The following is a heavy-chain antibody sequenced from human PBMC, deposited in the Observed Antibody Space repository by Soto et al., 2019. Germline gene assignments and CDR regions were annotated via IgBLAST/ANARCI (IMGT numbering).Heavy chain of an antibody. CDR3: ARDSGIAVASNPTDIGQNWLDP. J-gene: IGHJ5*02. D-gene: IGHD6-19*01. V-gene: IGHV4-31*03. Sequence: SETLSLTCTVSGGSISSGGYYWSWIRQHPGKGLEWIGYIYYSGSTYHNPSLKSRVTISVDTSKNQFSLKLSSVTAADTAVYYCARDSGIAVASNPTDIGQNWLDPWGQGTLVTVSS. CDR1: GGSISSGGYY. CDR2: IYYSGST.